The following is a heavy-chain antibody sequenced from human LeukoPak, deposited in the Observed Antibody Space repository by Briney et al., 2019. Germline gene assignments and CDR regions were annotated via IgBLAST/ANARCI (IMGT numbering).Heavy chain of an antibody. Sequence: GGSVNVSCKASRYTFTSYGISWVRQAPGQGLEGMGCISDYNGNTNYAQKLQGRVTMATDTSTSTAYMDLRSLRSDDTAVYYCASGSCSGGSCYTFWFDPCGQGTLVTVSS. D-gene: IGHD2-15*01. V-gene: IGHV1-18*01. CDR3: ASGSCSGGSCYTFWFDP. CDR2: ISDYNGNT. CDR1: RYTFTSYG. J-gene: IGHJ5*02.